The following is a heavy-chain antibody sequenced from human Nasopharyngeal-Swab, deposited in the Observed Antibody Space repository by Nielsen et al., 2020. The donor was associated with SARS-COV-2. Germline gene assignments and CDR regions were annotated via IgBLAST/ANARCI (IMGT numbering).Heavy chain of an antibody. V-gene: IGHV3-74*01. J-gene: IGHJ4*02. CDR3: TRAGSYRFDY. Sequence: GESLKISCAPSGFTFSDYWMHWVRQAPGKGLVWVSRINPAGSTTDYEDSVRGRFTISKDNAKNTLYLQMNRLTVEDSAVYFCTRAGSYRFDYWGQGTLVTVSS. CDR2: INPAGSTT. D-gene: IGHD1-26*01. CDR1: GFTFSDYW.